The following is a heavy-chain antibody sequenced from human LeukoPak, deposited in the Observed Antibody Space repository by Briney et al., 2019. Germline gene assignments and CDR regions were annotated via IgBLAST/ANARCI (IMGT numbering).Heavy chain of an antibody. CDR2: IIPIFGTA. D-gene: IGHD2-2*01. J-gene: IGHJ4*02. CDR3: ASNLFVVVPAATYFDY. Sequence: SVTVSCKASGGTFSSYAISWVRQAPGQGLEWMGGIIPIFGTANYAQKFQGRVTITADESTSTAYMELSSLRSEDTAVYYCASNLFVVVPAATYFDYWGQGTLVTVSS. CDR1: GGTFSSYA. V-gene: IGHV1-69*13.